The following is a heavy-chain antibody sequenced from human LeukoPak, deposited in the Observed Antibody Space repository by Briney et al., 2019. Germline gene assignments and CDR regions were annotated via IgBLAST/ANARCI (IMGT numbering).Heavy chain of an antibody. Sequence: ASVKVSCKASGYTFTGYYMHWVRQAPGQGLEWMGWINPNSGGTNYAQKFQGRVTMTRDTSISTAYMELSRLRSDDTAVYYCARDLEYCSGGSCPYFDYWGQGTLVTVSS. CDR1: GYTFTGYY. CDR3: ARDLEYCSGGSCPYFDY. J-gene: IGHJ4*02. CDR2: INPNSGGT. V-gene: IGHV1-2*02. D-gene: IGHD2-15*01.